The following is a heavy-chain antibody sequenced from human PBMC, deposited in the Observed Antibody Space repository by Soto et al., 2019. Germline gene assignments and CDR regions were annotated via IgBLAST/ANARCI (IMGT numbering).Heavy chain of an antibody. Sequence: QITLKESGPTLVKPTQTLTLTCTFSGFSLTTSAVGVGWIRQPPGKALEWLTVIYGDDDQRTSPSVRSRLALAEDTAKTQVVLRMTDMVTVVTATNFCALMPRVSPGLTDPCGQGTLVTV. CDR2: IYGDDDQ. D-gene: IGHD3-10*01. J-gene: IGHJ5*02. CDR1: GFSLTTSAVG. CDR3: ALMPRVSPGLTDP. V-gene: IGHV2-5*02.